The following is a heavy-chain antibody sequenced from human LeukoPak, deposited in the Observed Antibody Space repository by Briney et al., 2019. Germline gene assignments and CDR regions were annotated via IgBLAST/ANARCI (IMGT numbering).Heavy chain of an antibody. D-gene: IGHD2-2*02. CDR1: GFTFSDYY. Sequence: PGGSLRLSCAASGFTFSDYYMSWIRQAPGKGLEWVSYISSSGSTIYYADSVKGRFTISRDNAKNSLYLQMNSLRAEDTAVYYCAREGGVPAAIRGAPYYYYYYGMDVWGQGTTVTVS. CDR3: AREGGVPAAIRGAPYYYYYYGMDV. CDR2: ISSSGSTI. V-gene: IGHV3-11*01. J-gene: IGHJ6*02.